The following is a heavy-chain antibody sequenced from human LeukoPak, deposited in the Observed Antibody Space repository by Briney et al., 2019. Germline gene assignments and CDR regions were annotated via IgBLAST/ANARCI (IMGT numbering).Heavy chain of an antibody. CDR3: ARDGRWPLVGDY. CDR2: IKEDGSEK. D-gene: IGHD4-23*01. CDR1: GFILSTYW. J-gene: IGHJ4*02. V-gene: IGHV3-7*01. Sequence: GGSLRLSCEVSGFILSTYWMSWVRQAPGKGLEWVACIKEDGSEKYYVNSVKGRFTISRDNVKNSIYLQMNSLRGEDTAVYYCARDGRWPLVGDYWGQGTLVAVSS.